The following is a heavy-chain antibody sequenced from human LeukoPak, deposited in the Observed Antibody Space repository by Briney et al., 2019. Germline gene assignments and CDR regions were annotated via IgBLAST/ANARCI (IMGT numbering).Heavy chain of an antibody. V-gene: IGHV3-7*05. Sequence: GGPLRLSCAASGFTFSSHWMSWVRQAPGKGLEWVANIKQDGSEKFYVDSVKGRFTISRDNAKNTLYLLMNSLIPEDTAVYYCAREVVSSPSYFDSWGQGTLVTVSS. CDR1: GFTFSSHW. CDR2: IKQDGSEK. D-gene: IGHD2-15*01. CDR3: AREVVSSPSYFDS. J-gene: IGHJ4*02.